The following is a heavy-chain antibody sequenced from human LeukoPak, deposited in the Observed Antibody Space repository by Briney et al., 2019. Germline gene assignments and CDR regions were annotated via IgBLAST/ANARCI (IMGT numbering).Heavy chain of an antibody. Sequence: GGSLRLSCAASGFVFDTYAINWVRQAPGKELEWVSLISGSGVSADYSDSVRGRFSISRDNSKNTVYLQMNSLGGNDTAVYWCAKDLFGDWTALHVWGRGTVVTVSS. V-gene: IGHV3-23*01. CDR1: GFVFDTYA. J-gene: IGHJ3*01. CDR3: AKDLFGDWTALHV. CDR2: ISGSGVSA. D-gene: IGHD3-10*02.